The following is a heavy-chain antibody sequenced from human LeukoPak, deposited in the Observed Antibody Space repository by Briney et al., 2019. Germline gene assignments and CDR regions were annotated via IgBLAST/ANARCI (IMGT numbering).Heavy chain of an antibody. CDR3: ARLSSGWYYFDY. D-gene: IGHD6-19*01. CDR2: ISWNSGSI. V-gene: IGHV3-9*03. Sequence: PGRSLRLSCAASGFTFDDYAMHWVRQAPGKGLEWVSGISWNSGSIGYADSVKGRFTISRDNAKNSLYLQMNSLRAEDMALYYCARLSSGWYYFDYWGQGTLVTVSS. J-gene: IGHJ4*02. CDR1: GFTFDDYA.